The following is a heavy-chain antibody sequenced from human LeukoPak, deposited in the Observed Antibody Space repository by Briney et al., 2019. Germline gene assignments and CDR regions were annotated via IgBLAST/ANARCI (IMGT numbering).Heavy chain of an antibody. V-gene: IGHV1-69*13. J-gene: IGHJ4*02. CDR1: GGTFSSYA. CDR2: IIPIFGTA. Sequence: ASVKVSCKASGGTFSSYAISWVRQAPGQGLEWMGGIIPIFGTANYAQKFQGRVTITADESTSTAYMELSSLRSEDTAVCYCARGLIPEYYYDSSLQYQFDYWGQGTLVTVSS. CDR3: ARGLIPEYYYDSSLQYQFDY. D-gene: IGHD3-22*01.